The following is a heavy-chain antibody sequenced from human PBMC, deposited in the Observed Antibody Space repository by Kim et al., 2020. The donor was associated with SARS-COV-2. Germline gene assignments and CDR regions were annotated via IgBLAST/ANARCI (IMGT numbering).Heavy chain of an antibody. V-gene: IGHV4-34*01. CDR2: INHSGST. CDR1: GGSFSGYY. J-gene: IGHJ4*02. CDR3: ATIRRSFETYYYDSSGSEPVDY. D-gene: IGHD3-22*01. Sequence: SETLSLTCAVYGGSFSGYYWSWIRQPPGKGLEWIGEINHSGSTNYNPSLKSRVTISVDTSKNQFSLKLSSVTAADTAVYYCATIRRSFETYYYDSSGSEPVDYWGQGTLVTVSS.